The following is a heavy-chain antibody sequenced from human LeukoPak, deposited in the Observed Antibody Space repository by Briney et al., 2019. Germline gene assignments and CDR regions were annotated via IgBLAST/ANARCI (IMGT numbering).Heavy chain of an antibody. J-gene: IGHJ5*02. Sequence: PSETLSLTCTVSGGSISSYYWSWIRQPPGKGLEWIGYIYHNGNTNYNPSLKSRVTISVDTSKNQFSLKLSSVTAADTAVYYCARHGRGYSYQNWFDPGGQGTLVTVSS. V-gene: IGHV4-59*08. D-gene: IGHD5-18*01. CDR1: GGSISSYY. CDR3: ARHGRGYSYQNWFDP. CDR2: IYHNGNT.